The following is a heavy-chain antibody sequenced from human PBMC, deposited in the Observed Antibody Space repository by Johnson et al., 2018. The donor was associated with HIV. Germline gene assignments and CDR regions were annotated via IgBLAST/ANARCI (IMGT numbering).Heavy chain of an antibody. CDR1: GFTFGDSA. D-gene: IGHD1-1*01. J-gene: IGHJ3*02. CDR3: ARGDGYRRAFDI. CDR2: LSYDGSNE. Sequence: QVQLVESGGGLVQSGRSLRLSCAASGFTFGDSAIHWVRQAPGKGLEWVAVLSYDGSNEYYADSVKGRFTISRDNAKNSLYLQMNSLRAEDTAVYYCARGDGYRRAFDIWGQGTMVTVSS. V-gene: IGHV3-30-3*01.